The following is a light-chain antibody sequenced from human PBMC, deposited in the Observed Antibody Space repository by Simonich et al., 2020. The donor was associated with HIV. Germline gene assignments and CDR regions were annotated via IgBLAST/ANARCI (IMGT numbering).Light chain of an antibody. V-gene: IGKV2-28*01. J-gene: IGKJ1*01. CDR3: MQALQTPWT. Sequence: EIVMTQSPLSLPVTPGEPASISCRSSQSLLHSNGYNYLDCYLQQPGQSQQLLVYLGSNRASGVPDRFSGSGSGTDFTLKISRVEAEDVGVYYCMQALQTPWTFGQGTKVEIK. CDR1: QSLLHSNGYNY. CDR2: LGS.